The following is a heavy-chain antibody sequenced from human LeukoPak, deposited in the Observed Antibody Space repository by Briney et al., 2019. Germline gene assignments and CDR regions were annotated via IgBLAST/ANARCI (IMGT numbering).Heavy chain of an antibody. D-gene: IGHD4-23*01. CDR3: ARDVGGNDDY. Sequence: GGSLRLSCAAPGFTFSSYWMYSVRHVPGKGLGWVSHINRDGSGTNYAASVKGRFTISRDNANNTLYLQMNSLRAEDTAVYYCARDVGGNDDYWGQGTLVTVSS. J-gene: IGHJ4*02. CDR2: INRDGSGT. V-gene: IGHV3-74*01. CDR1: GFTFSSYW.